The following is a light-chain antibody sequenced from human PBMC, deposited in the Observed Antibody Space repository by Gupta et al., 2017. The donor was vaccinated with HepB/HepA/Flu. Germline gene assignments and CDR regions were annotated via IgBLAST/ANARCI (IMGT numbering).Light chain of an antibody. V-gene: IGLV3-1*01. CDR1: KLGDKY. J-gene: IGLJ2*01. Sequence: SYELTQPPSVSVSSGQTASITCSGAKLGDKYACWFQQKPCQSPVLIMYQDSKRPSGIPDRFSGSNSGNTATLTISGTQAMDEADYYCQAWDSSTVVFGGGTKLTVL. CDR3: QAWDSSTVV. CDR2: QDS.